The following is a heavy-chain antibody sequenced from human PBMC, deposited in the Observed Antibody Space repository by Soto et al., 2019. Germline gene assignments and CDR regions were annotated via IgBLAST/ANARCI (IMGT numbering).Heavy chain of an antibody. V-gene: IGHV3-23*02. Sequence: AGGALRLSCAASGFPFIEFAMSWGRHAPGKGLEWASGITDNGATTYYGDSVKGRFTISRDNAENTLYLEMNSLRAEDEAIYHYAKDRRHGCRNCCFGSGGVFWGQGNPVPVSS. D-gene: IGHD3-16*01. CDR1: GFPFIEFA. J-gene: IGHJ4*02. CDR3: AKDRRHGCRNCCFGSGGVF. CDR2: ITDNGATT.